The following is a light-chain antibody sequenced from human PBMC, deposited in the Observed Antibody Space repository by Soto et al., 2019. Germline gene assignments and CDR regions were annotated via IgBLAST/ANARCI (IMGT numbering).Light chain of an antibody. J-gene: IGKJ2*01. CDR1: QSTSSW. Sequence: DIQMTQSPSTLSASVGDRVTITCRASQSTSSWLAWYQQKPGKAPKLLIYTTSTLESGVPSRFSGSGGGTEFTLTIGCLQPDDLATYYCQQYSSYSYTFGQGTKLEIK. CDR3: QQYSSYSYT. V-gene: IGKV1-5*03. CDR2: TTS.